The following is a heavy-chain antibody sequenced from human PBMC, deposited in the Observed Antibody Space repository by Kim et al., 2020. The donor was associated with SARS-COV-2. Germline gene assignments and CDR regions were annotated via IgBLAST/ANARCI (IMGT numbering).Heavy chain of an antibody. CDR3: ARGRMDYYGSGSYSPY. CDR2: INPSGGST. CDR1: GYTFTSYY. D-gene: IGHD3-10*01. V-gene: IGHV1-46*01. J-gene: IGHJ4*02. Sequence: ASVKVSCKASGYTFTSYYMHWVRQAPGQGLEWMGIINPSGGSTSYAQKFQGRVTMTRDTSTSTVYMELSSLRSEDTAVYYCARGRMDYYGSGSYSPYWGQGTLVTVSS.